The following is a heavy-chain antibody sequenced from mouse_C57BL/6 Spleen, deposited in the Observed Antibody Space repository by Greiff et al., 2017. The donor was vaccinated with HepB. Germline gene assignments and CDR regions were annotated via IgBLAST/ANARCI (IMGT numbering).Heavy chain of an antibody. Sequence: DVMLVESGGGLVKPGGSLKLSCAASGFTFSDYGMHWVRQAPEKGLEWVAYISSGSSTIYYADTVKGRFTISRDNAKNTLFLQMTSLRSEDTAMYYCARRRKTYYSNYEDYFDYWGQGTTLTVSS. D-gene: IGHD2-5*01. CDR2: ISSGSSTI. J-gene: IGHJ2*01. CDR3: ARRRKTYYSNYEDYFDY. V-gene: IGHV5-17*01. CDR1: GFTFSDYG.